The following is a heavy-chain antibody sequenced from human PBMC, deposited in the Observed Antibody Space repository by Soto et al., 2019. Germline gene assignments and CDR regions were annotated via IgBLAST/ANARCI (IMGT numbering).Heavy chain of an antibody. V-gene: IGHV4-30-4*01. Sequence: PSETLSLTCTASNGTVSRDPFYWSWIRQPPGKGLEWIGYIYYSGSTYHNPSLKSRINISLDTSKNQFSLRLTSVTAADTAVYYCARNFGSSGHLRLYDTFDVWGQGTMVTVSS. CDR1: NGTVSRDPFY. J-gene: IGHJ3*01. CDR3: ARNFGSSGHLRLYDTFDV. CDR2: IYYSGST. D-gene: IGHD3-22*01.